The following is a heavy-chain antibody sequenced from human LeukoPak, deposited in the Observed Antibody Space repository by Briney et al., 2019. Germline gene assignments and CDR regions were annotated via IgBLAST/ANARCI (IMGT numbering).Heavy chain of an antibody. D-gene: IGHD4-23*01. V-gene: IGHV4-34*01. Sequence: PSETLSLTCAVYGESFSGYYWSWIRQPPGKGLEWIGEINHSGTANYNPSLKSRVTISADTSMNQFSLRLTSVTAADTAMYYCARPGNYNYGGSDRYYFDYWGQGTLVTVSS. J-gene: IGHJ4*02. CDR1: GESFSGYY. CDR2: INHSGTA. CDR3: ARPGNYNYGGSDRYYFDY.